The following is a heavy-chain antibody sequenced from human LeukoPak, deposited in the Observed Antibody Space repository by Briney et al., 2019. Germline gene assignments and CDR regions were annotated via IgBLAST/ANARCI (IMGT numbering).Heavy chain of an antibody. D-gene: IGHD3-22*01. CDR3: ATFYDGSGYYFGY. J-gene: IGHJ4*02. V-gene: IGHV4-4*07. CDR2: IYISGST. Sequence: PSETLSLTCTVSGGSISSYYWSWIRQPAGKGLEWIGRIYISGSTKYNPSLKSRVTMSIDTSKNQFSLNLSSATAADTAVYYCATFYDGSGYYFGYWGQGTLVTVSS. CDR1: GGSISSYY.